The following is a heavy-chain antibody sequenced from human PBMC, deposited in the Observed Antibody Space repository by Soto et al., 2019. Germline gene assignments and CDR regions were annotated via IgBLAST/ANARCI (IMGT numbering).Heavy chain of an antibody. J-gene: IGHJ4*02. CDR1: GFTFSDYW. CDR3: ASSMGRGGNDY. CDR2: IKTDGSEK. D-gene: IGHD3-10*01. Sequence: EVQLVESGGGLVQPGGSLRLSCAASGFTFSDYWMSWVRQAPGKGLECVAIIKTDGSEKYYVDPVKGRFTISRDNAKNSLYLQMNSLRAEDTAVYYCASSMGRGGNDYWGQGTLVAVSS. V-gene: IGHV3-7*05.